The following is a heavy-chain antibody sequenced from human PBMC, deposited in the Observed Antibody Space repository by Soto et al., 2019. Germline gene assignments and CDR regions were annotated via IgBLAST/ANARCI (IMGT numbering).Heavy chain of an antibody. J-gene: IGHJ4*02. Sequence: EVQLVESGGGLVQPGGSLRLSCAASGFTFTTYWMTWVRQPPGKGLEWVATIKEDGSEKYYADSLKGRFTISRDNAKNSLYLQLNGLRDDDTALYYCVRARIDHWGQGTTLIVSS. CDR2: IKEDGSEK. V-gene: IGHV3-7*04. CDR1: GFTFTTYW. CDR3: VRARIDH.